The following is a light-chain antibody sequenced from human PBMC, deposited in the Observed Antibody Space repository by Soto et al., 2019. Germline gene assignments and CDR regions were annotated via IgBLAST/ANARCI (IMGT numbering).Light chain of an antibody. V-gene: IGKV3-20*01. Sequence: EIVLTQSPGTLSLSPGEIATLSCRASQIGGRNYLAWYQQKPGQAPRLLIFGASSRATGTPDRFSGSGSGTEFTLTIRRLEPEDFAVYFCQQYASSPLTFGQGTKVEIK. CDR3: QQYASSPLT. CDR2: GAS. J-gene: IGKJ1*01. CDR1: QIGGRNY.